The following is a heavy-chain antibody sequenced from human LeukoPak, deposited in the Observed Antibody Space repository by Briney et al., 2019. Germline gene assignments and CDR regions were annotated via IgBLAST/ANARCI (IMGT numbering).Heavy chain of an antibody. V-gene: IGHV5-51*01. D-gene: IGHD2-15*01. CDR1: GYSFTSYW. CDR3: ARVGRYCSGGSHGHWFDP. Sequence: GESLKVSCKGSGYSFTSYWIGWVRQMPGKGLEWMGIIYPGDSDTRYSPSFQGQVTISADKSISTAYLQWSSLKASDTAMYYCARVGRYCSGGSHGHWFDPWGQGTLVTVSS. CDR2: IYPGDSDT. J-gene: IGHJ5*02.